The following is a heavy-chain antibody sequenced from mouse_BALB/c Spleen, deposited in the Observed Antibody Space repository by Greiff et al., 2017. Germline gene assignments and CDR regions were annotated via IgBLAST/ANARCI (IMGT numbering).Heavy chain of an antibody. V-gene: IGHV1S81*02. Sequence: QVQLQQPGAELVKPGASVKLSCKASGYTFTSYWMHWVKQRPGQGLEWIGEINPSNGRTNYNEKFKSKATLTVDKSSSTAYMQLSSLTSEDSAVYYCARKMDYWGQGTSVTVSS. J-gene: IGHJ4*01. CDR3: ARKMDY. CDR2: INPSNGRT. CDR1: GYTFTSYW.